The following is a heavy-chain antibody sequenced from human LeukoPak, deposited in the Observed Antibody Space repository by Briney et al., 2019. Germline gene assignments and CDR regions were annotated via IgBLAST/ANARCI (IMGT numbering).Heavy chain of an antibody. CDR3: ARGPDYGDYYYYYAMDV. J-gene: IGHJ6*04. CDR2: INHSGGT. Sequence: SETLSLTCAVYGGSFSNYYWSWICQPPGKGLEWIGEINHSGGTNYNPSLKSRVTISVDTSKNQFSLKLSSVTAADTAVYYCARGPDYGDYYYYYAMDVWGKGTTVTVSS. V-gene: IGHV4-34*01. D-gene: IGHD4-17*01. CDR1: GGSFSNYY.